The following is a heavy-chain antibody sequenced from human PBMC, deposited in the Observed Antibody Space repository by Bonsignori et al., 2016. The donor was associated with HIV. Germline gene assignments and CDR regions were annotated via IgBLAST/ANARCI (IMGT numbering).Heavy chain of an antibody. CDR1: GGTFSSYA. J-gene: IGHJ6*03. V-gene: IGHV1-69*10. D-gene: IGHD1-26*01. CDR3: AIHGGYSGSYYYYYYMDV. Sequence: SVKVSCKASGGTFSSYAISWVRQAPGQGLEWMGGIIPILGIANYAQKFQGRVTITADESTSTAYMELSSLRSEDTAVYYCAIHGGYSGSYYYYYYMDVWGKGTTVTVSS. CDR2: IIPILGIA.